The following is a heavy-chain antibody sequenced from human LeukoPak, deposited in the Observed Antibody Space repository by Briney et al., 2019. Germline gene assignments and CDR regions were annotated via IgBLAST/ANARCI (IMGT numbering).Heavy chain of an antibody. Sequence: GGSLRLSCAASGFTFSTYTMHWVRQAPGKGLEWVAVISYDGNNKYYADSVKGRFTISRDNSKNTLYLQMNSLRAEDTAVYYCAKTPSEGYYFDYWGQGTLVTVSS. V-gene: IGHV3-30-3*02. J-gene: IGHJ4*02. CDR3: AKTPSEGYYFDY. CDR2: ISYDGNNK. CDR1: GFTFSTYT.